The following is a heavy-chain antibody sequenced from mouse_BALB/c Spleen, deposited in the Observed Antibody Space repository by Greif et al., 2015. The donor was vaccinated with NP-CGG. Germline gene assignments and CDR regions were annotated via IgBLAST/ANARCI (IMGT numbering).Heavy chain of an antibody. CDR2: IDPANGNT. J-gene: IGHJ2*01. CDR1: GFNIKDTY. V-gene: IGHV14-3*02. Sequence: VQLQQSGAELVKPGASVKLSCTASGFNIKDTYMHWVKQRPEQGLEWIGRIDPANGNTKYDPKFQGKATITADTSSNTAYLQLSSLTSEDTSVYYCARSIWLRDYFDYWGQGTTLTVSS. CDR3: ARSIWLRDYFDY. D-gene: IGHD2-2*01.